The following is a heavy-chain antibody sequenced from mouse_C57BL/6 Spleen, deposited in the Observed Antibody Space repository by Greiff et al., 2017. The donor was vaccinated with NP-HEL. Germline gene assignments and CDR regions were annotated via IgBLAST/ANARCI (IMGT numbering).Heavy chain of an antibody. D-gene: IGHD4-1*01. CDR2: ISYSGST. V-gene: IGHV3-1*01. CDR3: ASSNWDEGAWFAY. CDR1: GYSITSGYD. J-gene: IGHJ3*01. Sequence: ESGPGMVKPSQSLSLTCTVTGYSITSGYDWHWIRHFPGNKLEWMGYISYSGSTNYNPSLKSRISITHDTSKNHFFLKLNSVTTEDTATYYCASSNWDEGAWFAYWGQGTLVTVSA.